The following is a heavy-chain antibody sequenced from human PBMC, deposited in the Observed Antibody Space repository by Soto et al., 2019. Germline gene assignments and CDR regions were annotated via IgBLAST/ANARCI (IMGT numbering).Heavy chain of an antibody. D-gene: IGHD3-16*01. J-gene: IGHJ5*02. CDR3: PRDDYKHRRHNCFDR. V-gene: IGHV4-4*07. CDR2: MYTKERT. Sequence: AGTLCLSCTLSPFTTCNYPSSWSLQAAGKGLEWIGRMYTKERTNYILSFKRRVTMSVATSASQSSLTSNAVTAADTAVYHCPRDDYKHRRHNCFDRWPQGTPVPLSS. CDR1: PFTTCNYP.